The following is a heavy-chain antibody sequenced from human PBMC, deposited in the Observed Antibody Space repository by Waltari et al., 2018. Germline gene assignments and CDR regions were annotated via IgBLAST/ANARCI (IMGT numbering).Heavy chain of an antibody. CDR2: IHADGSAT. Sequence: EVQLVESGGGLVQPGGSLSLSCEASGFTFSSYWMYWVRPAPGKGLGWVSRIHADGSATTYADSVMGRFTISRDNAKNTVFLQMNSLRAEDTAVYFCAGDGSSSAFHSWGQGTLVTVSS. D-gene: IGHD6-19*01. CDR3: AGDGSSSAFHS. CDR1: GFTFSSYW. J-gene: IGHJ1*01. V-gene: IGHV3-74*01.